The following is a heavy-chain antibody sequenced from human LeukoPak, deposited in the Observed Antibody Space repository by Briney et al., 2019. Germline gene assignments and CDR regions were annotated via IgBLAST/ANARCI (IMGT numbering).Heavy chain of an antibody. D-gene: IGHD3-10*01. V-gene: IGHV1-8*01. J-gene: IGHJ4*02. CDR1: GYTFTSYD. CDR2: MNPDSGNT. Sequence: ASVKVSCKASGYTFTSYDINWVRQAPGQGLEWLGWMNPDSGNTGYAQKFQGRVTMTRNISISTAYMELSSLRFEDTAVYYCARAISGNYYNFDYWGQGTLVTVSS. CDR3: ARAISGNYYNFDY.